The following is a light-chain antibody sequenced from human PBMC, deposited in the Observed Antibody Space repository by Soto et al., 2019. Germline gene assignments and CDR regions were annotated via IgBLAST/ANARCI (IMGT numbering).Light chain of an antibody. V-gene: IGKV3-15*01. CDR2: GAS. J-gene: IGKJ4*02. CDR3: QQDSIWPRT. Sequence: ERVTLSCRASQDIRSSLAWYQQKPGQAPRLLIYGASIRATGVPATFSGSGSGTEFTLSISSLQSEHLGVYYCQQDSIWPRTFGGGGKVDIK. CDR1: QDIRSS.